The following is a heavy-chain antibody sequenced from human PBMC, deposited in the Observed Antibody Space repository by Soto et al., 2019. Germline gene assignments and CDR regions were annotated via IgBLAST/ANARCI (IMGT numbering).Heavy chain of an antibody. D-gene: IGHD4-4*01. Sequence: SQTLSLTCTVSGGSISSSSYYWGWIRQPPGKGLEWIGSIYYSGSTYYNPSLKSRVTISVDTSKNQFSLKLSSVTAADTAVYYCAIRSGYSNSYNWFDPWGQGTLVTVSS. CDR1: GGSISSSSYY. V-gene: IGHV4-39*01. CDR3: AIRSGYSNSYNWFDP. CDR2: IYYSGST. J-gene: IGHJ5*02.